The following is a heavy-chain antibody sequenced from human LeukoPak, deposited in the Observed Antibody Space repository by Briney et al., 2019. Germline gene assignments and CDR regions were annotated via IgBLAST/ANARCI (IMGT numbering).Heavy chain of an antibody. CDR3: ARVIKNWAFDY. CDR1: GGSISSYY. V-gene: IGHV4-59*12. J-gene: IGHJ4*02. CDR2: IYYSGST. Sequence: SETLSLTCTVSGGSISSYYWSWIRQPPGKGLEWIGYIYYSGSTNYNPSLKSRVTISVDTSKNQFSLKLSSVTAADTAVYYCARVIKNWAFDYWGQGTLVTVSS. D-gene: IGHD7-27*01.